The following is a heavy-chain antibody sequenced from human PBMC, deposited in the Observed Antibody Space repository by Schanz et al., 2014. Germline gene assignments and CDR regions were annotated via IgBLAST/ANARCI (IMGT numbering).Heavy chain of an antibody. CDR3: ARDLRNSRPSYYDH. J-gene: IGHJ4*02. CDR2: IIHDGSEK. Sequence: EVQLVESGGGLVQPGGSLRLSCAASGFSFNNYWMTWFRQAPGKGLEWVANIIHDGSEKFYVDSVKGRFTISRDNAKNSLYLQMADLRAEDTAVYYCARDLRNSRPSYYDHWGQGTLVTVS. CDR1: GFSFNNYW. V-gene: IGHV3-7*01. D-gene: IGHD6-13*01.